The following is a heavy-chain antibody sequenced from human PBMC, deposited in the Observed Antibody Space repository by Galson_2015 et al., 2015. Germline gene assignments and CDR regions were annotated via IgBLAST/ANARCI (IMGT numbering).Heavy chain of an antibody. D-gene: IGHD1-26*01. CDR3: ARDPSGSYAGWTAFDI. V-gene: IGHV4-39*02. J-gene: IGHJ3*02. CDR1: GGSISSSSYY. Sequence: TLSLTCTVSGGSISSSSYYWGWIRQPPGKGLEWIGSIYYSGSTYYNPSLKSRVTISVDTSKNQFSLKLSSVTAADTAVYYCARDPSGSYAGWTAFDIWGQGTMVTVSS. CDR2: IYYSGST.